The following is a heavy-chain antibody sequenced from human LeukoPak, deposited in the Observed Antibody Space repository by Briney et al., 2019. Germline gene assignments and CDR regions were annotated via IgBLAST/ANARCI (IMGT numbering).Heavy chain of an antibody. CDR1: GGSFSSSSYY. J-gene: IGHJ4*02. CDR3: ARTRYYYNSRSYGAPYYFDY. V-gene: IGHV4-39*01. CDR2: IYYSGST. D-gene: IGHD3-10*01. Sequence: SETLSLTCTVSGGSFSSSSYYWGWIRQPPGKGLEWIGSIYYSGSTYYNPSLKSRVTISVDTPKNQFSLKLSSVTAADTAVYYCARTRYYYNSRSYGAPYYFDYWGQGTLVTVSS.